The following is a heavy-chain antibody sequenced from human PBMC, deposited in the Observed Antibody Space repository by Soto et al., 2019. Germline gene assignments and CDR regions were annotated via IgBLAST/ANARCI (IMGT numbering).Heavy chain of an antibody. Sequence: VQLVESGGGLVQPGGSLRLSCAASGFTFSSYSMNWVRQAPGKGLEWVSYISSSSSTIYYADSVKGRFTISRDNAKNPLYLQMNSLRAEDTAVFSWARHGDYPDWYFDLWGRGTLVTVSS. CDR3: ARHGDYPDWYFDL. D-gene: IGHD4-17*01. J-gene: IGHJ2*01. V-gene: IGHV3-48*01. CDR2: ISSSSSTI. CDR1: GFTFSSYS.